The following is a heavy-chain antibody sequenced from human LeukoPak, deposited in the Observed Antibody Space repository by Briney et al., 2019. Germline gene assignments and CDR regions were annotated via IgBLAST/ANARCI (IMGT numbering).Heavy chain of an antibody. CDR3: VRDLGVDTSMIFSDF. V-gene: IGHV1-18*01. CDR1: GYSFTSFG. J-gene: IGHJ4*02. Sequence: GASVKVSCKASGYSFTSFGISWVRQAPGQGLEWMGWSSAYNGNTNYVQKFQGRVTMTTDTSTSTAYMELRSLRSDDTAVFYCVRDLGVDTSMIFSDFWGQGTLVTVSS. D-gene: IGHD5-18*01. CDR2: SSAYNGNT.